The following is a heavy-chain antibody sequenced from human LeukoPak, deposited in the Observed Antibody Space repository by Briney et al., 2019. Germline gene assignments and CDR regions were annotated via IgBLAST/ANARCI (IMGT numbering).Heavy chain of an antibody. J-gene: IGHJ4*02. CDR3: ARHPLKPVASYYFDY. CDR1: GGSISSSSNY. V-gene: IGHV4-39*01. Sequence: SETLSLTCSVSGGSISSSSNYWGWIRQPPGKGLEWIASMYYSGSTYYNPSLKSRVTISVDTSKNQFSLRLSSVTAADTALYYCARHPLKPVASYYFDYWGQGTLVTVSS. CDR2: MYYSGST. D-gene: IGHD6-19*01.